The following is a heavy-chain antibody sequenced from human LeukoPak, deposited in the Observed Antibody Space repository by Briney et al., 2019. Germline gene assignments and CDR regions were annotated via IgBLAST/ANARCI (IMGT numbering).Heavy chain of an antibody. J-gene: IGHJ6*03. V-gene: IGHV1-69*05. Sequence: SVKVSCKASGGTFSSYAISWVRQAPGQGLEWMGGIIPIFGTANYAQKFQGRVTITTDESTSTAYMELSSLRSEDTAVYYCARGGPCSSTSCANYYYMDVWGKGTTVTVSS. D-gene: IGHD2-2*01. CDR1: GGTFSSYA. CDR2: IIPIFGTA. CDR3: ARGGPCSSTSCANYYYMDV.